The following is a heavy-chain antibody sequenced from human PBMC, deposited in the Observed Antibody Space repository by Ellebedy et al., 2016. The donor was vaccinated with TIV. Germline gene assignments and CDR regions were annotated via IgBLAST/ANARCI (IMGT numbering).Heavy chain of an antibody. CDR3: ARGGFSSSWHTEGY. D-gene: IGHD6-13*01. CDR2: IYHSGTT. Sequence: SETLSLTXVVSGGSISNIGYSWSWIRQPPGKGLEWIGYIYHSGTTYYNPSLKSRVTMSVDTSKNQFSLNLSSVTAADTAVYYCARGGFSSSWHTEGYWGQGMLVTVSS. J-gene: IGHJ4*02. V-gene: IGHV4-30-2*01. CDR1: GGSISNIGYS.